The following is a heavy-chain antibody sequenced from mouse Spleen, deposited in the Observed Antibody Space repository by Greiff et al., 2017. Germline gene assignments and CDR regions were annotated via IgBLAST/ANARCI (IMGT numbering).Heavy chain of an antibody. D-gene: IGHD4-1*01. Sequence: EVQVVESGGGLVQPGGSRKLSCAASGFTFSDYGMAWVRQAPGKGPEWVAFISTLASSIYYADTVTGRFTISRENAKNTLYLEMNSLRSEDTAMYYCARDKLRRNYFDYWGQGTTLTVSS. CDR2: ISTLASSI. V-gene: IGHV5-15*02. CDR1: GFTFSDYG. J-gene: IGHJ2*01. CDR3: ARDKLRRNYFDY.